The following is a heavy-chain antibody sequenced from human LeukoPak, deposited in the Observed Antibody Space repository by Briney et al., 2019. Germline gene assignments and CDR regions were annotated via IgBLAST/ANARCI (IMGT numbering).Heavy chain of an antibody. CDR3: ARHEGRLRLRNRAQYYFDY. V-gene: IGHV4-34*01. CDR2: INHSGST. Sequence: SETLSLTCAVYGGSFSGYYWSWIRQPPGKGLEWIGEINHSGSTNYNPSLKSRVTISVDTSKNQFSLKLSSVTAADTAVYYCARHEGRLRLRNRAQYYFDYWGQGTLVTVSS. J-gene: IGHJ4*02. D-gene: IGHD1/OR15-1a*01. CDR1: GGSFSGYY.